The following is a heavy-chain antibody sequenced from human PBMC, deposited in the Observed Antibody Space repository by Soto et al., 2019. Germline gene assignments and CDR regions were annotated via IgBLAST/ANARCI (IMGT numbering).Heavy chain of an antibody. CDR3: ARDHIAAAGTSYFDY. CDR2: IYTSGST. Sequence: SETLSLTCTVSGGSISSYYWSWIRQPAGKGLEWIGRIYTSGSTNYNPSLKSRVTMSVDTSKNQFSLELSSVTAAYTAVYYCARDHIAAAGTSYFDYWGQGTLVTVSS. V-gene: IGHV4-4*07. CDR1: GGSISSYY. D-gene: IGHD6-13*01. J-gene: IGHJ4*02.